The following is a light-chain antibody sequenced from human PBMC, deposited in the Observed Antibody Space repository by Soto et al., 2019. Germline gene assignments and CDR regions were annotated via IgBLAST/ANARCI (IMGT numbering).Light chain of an antibody. J-gene: IGLJ1*01. CDR2: EGS. V-gene: IGLV2-23*01. CDR1: SSNIGAYNF. Sequence: QSALTQPASVSGSPGQSITISCTGSSSNIGAYNFVSWYQQHPGKAPQLMIYEGSKRPSGVSNRFSGSKSGNTASLTISGLQAEDEADYYCCSYAGSSTTYVFGTGTKLTVL. CDR3: CSYAGSSTTYV.